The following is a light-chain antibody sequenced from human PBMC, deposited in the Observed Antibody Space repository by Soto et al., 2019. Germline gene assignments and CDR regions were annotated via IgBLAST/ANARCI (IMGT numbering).Light chain of an antibody. CDR3: QQYNT. CDR2: GTS. V-gene: IGKV3-20*01. J-gene: IGKJ5*01. Sequence: EIVLTQSPGTLSLSPGERATLSCRASQSVSSTYLAWYQQKPGQAPRLLIYGTSSRATGIPDRFSGSGSGTDFTLTISRREPEDFAVYYCQQYNTFGQGTRLE. CDR1: QSVSSTY.